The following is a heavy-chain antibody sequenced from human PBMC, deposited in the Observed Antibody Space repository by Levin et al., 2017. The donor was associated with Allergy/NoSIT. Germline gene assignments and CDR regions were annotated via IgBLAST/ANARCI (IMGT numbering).Heavy chain of an antibody. Sequence: SQTLSLTCAVTGASISSGGHYWTWIRQHPGTGLEWIGHIYHTGTTSLNPSLESRVAVSVDTSENQISLKLSSVTAADTAVYYCARVGDRYDAFDIWGQGTAVSVSS. CDR2: IYHTGTT. J-gene: IGHJ3*02. D-gene: IGHD3-16*01. V-gene: IGHV4-31*11. CDR1: GASISSGGHY. CDR3: ARVGDRYDAFDI.